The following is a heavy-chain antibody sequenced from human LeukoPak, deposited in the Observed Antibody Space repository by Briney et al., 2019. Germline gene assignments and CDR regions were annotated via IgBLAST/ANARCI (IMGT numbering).Heavy chain of an antibody. D-gene: IGHD4-17*01. CDR1: GGSFSGYY. Sequence: PSETLSLTCAVYGGSFSGYYWSWIRQPPGKGLEWIGEINHSGSTNYNPSLKSRVTISVDTSKNQFSLQLNSVTPEDTAVYYCARVLRKGPYGDGGYFYYYMDVWGKGTTVTVSS. V-gene: IGHV4-34*01. CDR3: ARVLRKGPYGDGGYFYYYMDV. J-gene: IGHJ6*03. CDR2: INHSGST.